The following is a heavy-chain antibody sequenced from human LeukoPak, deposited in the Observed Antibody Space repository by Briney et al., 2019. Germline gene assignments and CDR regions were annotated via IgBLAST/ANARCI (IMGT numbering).Heavy chain of an antibody. CDR1: GFTFSSYG. D-gene: IGHD1-26*01. CDR2: ISYDGSNK. J-gene: IGHJ4*02. CDR3: AKDQVGALDY. V-gene: IGHV3-30*18. Sequence: GGSLRLSCAASGFTFSSYGMHWVRQAPGKGLEWVAVISYDGSNKYYADSVKGRFTISRDNSKNTLYLQMNSLRAEDTAVYYCAKDQVGALDYWGQGTLVTVSS.